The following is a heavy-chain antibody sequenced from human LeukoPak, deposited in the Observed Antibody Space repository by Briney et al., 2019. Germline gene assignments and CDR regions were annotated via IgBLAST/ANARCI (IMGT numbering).Heavy chain of an antibody. D-gene: IGHD3-22*01. CDR2: INHSGST. CDR1: GGSFSGYY. V-gene: IGHV4-34*01. J-gene: IGHJ2*01. Sequence: SETLSLTCAVYGGSFSGYYWSWIRQPPGKGLEWIGQINHSGSTNYNPSLKSRVTISVDTSKNQFSLKLSSVTAADTAVYYCARPPIYYYDSSGYYPPTPYWYFDLWGRGTLVTVSS. CDR3: ARPPIYYYDSSGYYPPTPYWYFDL.